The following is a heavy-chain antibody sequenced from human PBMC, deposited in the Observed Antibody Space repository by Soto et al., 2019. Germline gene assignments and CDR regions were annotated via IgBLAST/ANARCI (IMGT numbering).Heavy chain of an antibody. J-gene: IGHJ4*02. D-gene: IGHD3-16*01. Sequence: SETLSLTCTVSGGSISSYYWSWIRQPPGKGLEWIGYIYYSGSTNYNPSLKSRVTISVDTSKNQFSLKLSSVTAADTAVYYCARHHYDYIWGTFDYWGQGTLVTVSS. V-gene: IGHV4-59*08. CDR3: ARHHYDYIWGTFDY. CDR2: IYYSGST. CDR1: GGSISSYY.